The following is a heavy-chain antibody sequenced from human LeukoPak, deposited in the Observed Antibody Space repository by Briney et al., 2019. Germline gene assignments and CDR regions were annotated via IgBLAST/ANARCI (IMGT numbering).Heavy chain of an antibody. CDR1: GYTFTSYD. CDR3: ARGRGYYDSSGYYYWFDP. Sequence: ASVKVSCKASGYTFTSYDINWVRQATGQGLEWMGWMNPNSGNTGYAQKFQGRVTMTRNTSISTAYMELSSLRSEDTAVYYCARGRGYYDSSGYYYWFDPWSQGTLVTVSS. V-gene: IGHV1-8*01. CDR2: MNPNSGNT. J-gene: IGHJ5*02. D-gene: IGHD3-22*01.